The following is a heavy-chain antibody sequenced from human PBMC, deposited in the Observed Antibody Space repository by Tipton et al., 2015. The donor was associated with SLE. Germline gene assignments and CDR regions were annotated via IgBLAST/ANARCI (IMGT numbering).Heavy chain of an antibody. CDR1: GGSISSYY. J-gene: IGHJ4*02. CDR2: IYYSGST. Sequence: TLSLTCTVSGGSISSYYWSWIRQPPGKGLEWIEYIYYSGSTNYNPSLKSRVTISVDTSKNQFSLKLSSVTAADTAVYYCATFSQSRLFDYWGQGRLVTVSS. CDR3: ATFSQSRLFDY. D-gene: IGHD3-3*02. V-gene: IGHV4-59*01.